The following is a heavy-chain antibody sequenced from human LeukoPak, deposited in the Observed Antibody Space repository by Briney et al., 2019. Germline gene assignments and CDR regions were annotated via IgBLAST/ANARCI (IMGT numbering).Heavy chain of an antibody. CDR2: INYSGST. CDR1: GGSISNYY. Sequence: PSETLSLTCTVSGGSISNYYWSWIRQPPGKGLEWIGYINYSGSTTYNPSLKSRVTISVDTSKNQFSLKLSSVTAADTAVYYCARPHYYYYYMDVWGKGTTVTVSS. V-gene: IGHV4-59*08. J-gene: IGHJ6*03. CDR3: ARPHYYYYYMDV.